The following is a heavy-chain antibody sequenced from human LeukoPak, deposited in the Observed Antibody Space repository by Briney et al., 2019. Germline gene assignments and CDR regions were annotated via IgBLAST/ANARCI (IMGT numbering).Heavy chain of an antibody. Sequence: SETLSLTCAVSGGSISSGGYSWSWIRQPPGKGLEWIGYIYHSGSTYYNPSLKSRVTISVDRSKNQFSLKLSSVTAADTAVYYCARAQQPDAFDIWGQGTMVTVSS. V-gene: IGHV4-30-2*01. CDR3: ARAQQPDAFDI. D-gene: IGHD6-13*01. CDR2: IYHSGST. CDR1: GGSISSGGYS. J-gene: IGHJ3*02.